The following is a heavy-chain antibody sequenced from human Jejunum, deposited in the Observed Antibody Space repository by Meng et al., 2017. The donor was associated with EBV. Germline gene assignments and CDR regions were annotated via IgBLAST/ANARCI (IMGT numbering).Heavy chain of an antibody. CDR1: GFTLSTYW. Sequence: GSGGSLVQPGDTLRLSCAVSGFTLSTYWMHWVRQAPGKGLVWVSRISSDGRSITYADSVKGRFTISRDNAKNTLYLQMNSLRVEDTAVYYCATGQGDSRYYFDSWSQGTLVTVSS. V-gene: IGHV3-74*01. J-gene: IGHJ4*02. CDR2: ISSDGRSI. CDR3: ATGQGDSRYYFDS. D-gene: IGHD3-10*01.